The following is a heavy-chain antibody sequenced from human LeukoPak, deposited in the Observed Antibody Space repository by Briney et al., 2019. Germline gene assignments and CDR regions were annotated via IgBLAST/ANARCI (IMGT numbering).Heavy chain of an antibody. CDR3: ARHVVVVAPTPQSYYMDV. V-gene: IGHV5-51*01. D-gene: IGHD2-15*01. CDR1: GYSFTSYW. J-gene: IGHJ6*03. CDR2: IYPGDSDT. Sequence: GESLKISCKGSGYSFTSYWIGWVRQMPGKGLEWRGIIYPGDSDTRYSPSFQGQVTISADKSISTAYLQWSSLKASDTAMYYCARHVVVVAPTPQSYYMDVWGKGTTVTVSS.